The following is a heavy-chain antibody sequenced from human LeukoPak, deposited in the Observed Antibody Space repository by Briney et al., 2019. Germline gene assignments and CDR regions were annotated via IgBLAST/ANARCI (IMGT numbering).Heavy chain of an antibody. CDR2: ISAYNGNT. J-gene: IGHJ6*02. Sequence: GASVKVSCTASGYTFTSYGISWVRQAPAQGLERMGWISAYNGNTNYAQKLQGRVTITTDTSTSTAYMELRSLRSDDTAVYYCARNPAFGVVIPYYYYNGMDVWGQGTTVTVSS. D-gene: IGHD3-3*01. CDR1: GYTFTSYG. V-gene: IGHV1-18*01. CDR3: ARNPAFGVVIPYYYYNGMDV.